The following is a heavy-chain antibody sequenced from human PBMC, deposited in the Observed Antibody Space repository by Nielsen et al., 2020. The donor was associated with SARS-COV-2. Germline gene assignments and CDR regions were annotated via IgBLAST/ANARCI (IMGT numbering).Heavy chain of an antibody. CDR2: INPDGSKT. Sequence: GESLKISCAASGFTFRDHWMHWVRQAPGEGLVWVSRINPDGSKTTCADSVKGRFTISRDNAANTLYLQIISLTADDTAIYYCTKDFDMPWGYWGQGALVTVSS. V-gene: IGHV3-74*01. CDR3: TKDFDMPWGY. D-gene: IGHD3-9*01. J-gene: IGHJ4*02. CDR1: GFTFRDHW.